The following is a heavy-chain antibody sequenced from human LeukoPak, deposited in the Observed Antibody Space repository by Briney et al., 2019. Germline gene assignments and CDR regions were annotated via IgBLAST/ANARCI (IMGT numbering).Heavy chain of an antibody. V-gene: IGHV3-23*01. CDR3: ARQLGYCSDGSCYFDY. J-gene: IGHJ4*02. Sequence: PGGSLRLSCAASGFTFSSYAMSWVRQAPGKGLEWVSAISTSGGSTYYADSVKGRFTISRDNSKNTLYLQMNSLRAEDTAVYYCARQLGYCSDGSCYFDYWGRGTLVTVSS. CDR2: ISTSGGST. D-gene: IGHD2-15*01. CDR1: GFTFSSYA.